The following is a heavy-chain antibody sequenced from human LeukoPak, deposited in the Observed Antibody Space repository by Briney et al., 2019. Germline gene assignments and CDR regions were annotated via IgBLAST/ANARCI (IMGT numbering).Heavy chain of an antibody. CDR2: IKQDGSEK. Sequence: GGSLRLSCAASGFTFSSYWMSWVRQAPGKGLEWVANIKQDGSEKYYVDSVKGRFTISRDNAKNSLYLQMNSLRAEDTAVYYCARDVPGGHYYYDSSGYFDYWGQGTLVTVSS. CDR3: ARDVPGGHYYYDSSGYFDY. V-gene: IGHV3-7*01. D-gene: IGHD3-22*01. J-gene: IGHJ4*02. CDR1: GFTFSSYW.